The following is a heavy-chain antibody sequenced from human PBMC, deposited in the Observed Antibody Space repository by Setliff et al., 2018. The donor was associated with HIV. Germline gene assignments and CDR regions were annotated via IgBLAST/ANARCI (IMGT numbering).Heavy chain of an antibody. CDR2: IYQSGTT. CDR3: ARVETTVTSRLDY. Sequence: PSETLSLTCAVSGFSISSGFFWGWVRQPPGKGLEWIGSIYQSGTTYYNPALKSRVTISVDTSKNQFSLRLTSVTAADTAVYFCARVETTVTSRLDYSGQGTLVTVS. J-gene: IGHJ4*02. CDR1: GFSISSGFF. V-gene: IGHV4-38-2*01. D-gene: IGHD4-17*01.